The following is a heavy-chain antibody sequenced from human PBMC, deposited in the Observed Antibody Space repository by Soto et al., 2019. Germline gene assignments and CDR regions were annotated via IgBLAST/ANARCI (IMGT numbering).Heavy chain of an antibody. Sequence: SETLSLTCTVSGGSISSYYWSWIRQPPGKGLEWIGYIYYSGSTNYNPSLKSRVTISVDTSKNQFSLKLSSVTAADTAVYYCARLAGYCSGGSCYNDAFDIWGQGTMVTVSS. J-gene: IGHJ3*02. CDR1: GGSISSYY. V-gene: IGHV4-59*08. CDR3: ARLAGYCSGGSCYNDAFDI. D-gene: IGHD2-15*01. CDR2: IYYSGST.